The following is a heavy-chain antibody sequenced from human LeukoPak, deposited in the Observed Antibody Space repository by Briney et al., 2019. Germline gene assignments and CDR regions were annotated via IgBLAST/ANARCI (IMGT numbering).Heavy chain of an antibody. D-gene: IGHD4-17*01. CDR3: ASHADYGDYVYFDY. V-gene: IGHV4-59*12. CDR1: GGSFSSYY. J-gene: IGHJ4*02. CDR2: IYYSGST. Sequence: SETLSLTCTVSGGSFSSYYWSWIRQPPGKGLEWIGYIYYSGSTNYNPSLKSRVTISVDTSKNQFSLKLSSVTAADTAVYYCASHADYGDYVYFDYWGQGTLVTVSS.